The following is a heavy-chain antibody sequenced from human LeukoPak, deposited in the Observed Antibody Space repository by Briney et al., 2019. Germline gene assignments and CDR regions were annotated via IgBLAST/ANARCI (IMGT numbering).Heavy chain of an antibody. Sequence: GGSLRLSCAASGFTFSSYGMHWVRQAPGKGLEWVAVISYDGSNKYYADSVKGRFTISRDNSKNTLYLQMNSLRAEDTAVYYCARAGYGDSSGYYYEDYFDYWGQGTLVTVSS. J-gene: IGHJ4*02. V-gene: IGHV3-30*19. CDR2: ISYDGSNK. CDR1: GFTFSSYG. D-gene: IGHD3-22*01. CDR3: ARAGYGDSSGYYYEDYFDY.